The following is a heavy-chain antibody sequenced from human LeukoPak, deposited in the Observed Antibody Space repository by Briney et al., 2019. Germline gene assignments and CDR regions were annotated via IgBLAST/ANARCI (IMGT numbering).Heavy chain of an antibody. D-gene: IGHD5-24*01. CDR2: ISSSGTTI. CDR3: AKSEMATIKTPSFDY. V-gene: IGHV3-48*01. J-gene: IGHJ4*02. CDR1: GFSFSTSK. Sequence: GGSLRLSCAASGFSFSTSKMNWVRQAPGKGLEWLSYISSSGTTIFYANSVRGRFTISRDNAKSSLYLQMNSLRAEDTALYYCAKSEMATIKTPSFDYWGQGTLVTVSS.